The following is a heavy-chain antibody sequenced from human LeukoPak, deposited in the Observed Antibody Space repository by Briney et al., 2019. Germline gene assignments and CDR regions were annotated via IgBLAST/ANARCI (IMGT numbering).Heavy chain of an antibody. CDR1: GFTFSNAW. V-gene: IGHV3-15*01. CDR3: TTCTGGSCYSDY. CDR2: IKSKTDGGTT. D-gene: IGHD2-15*01. J-gene: IGHJ4*02. Sequence: GGSLRLSCAASGFTFSNAWMSWVRQAPGKGLEWVGRIKSKTDGGTTDYAAPVKGRFTTSRDDSKNTLYLQMNSLKTEDTAVYYCTTCTGGSCYSDYWGQGTLVTVSS.